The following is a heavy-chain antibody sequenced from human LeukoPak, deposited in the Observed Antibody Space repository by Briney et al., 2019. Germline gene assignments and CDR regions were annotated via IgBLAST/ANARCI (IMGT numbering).Heavy chain of an antibody. CDR1: GFTFSSYA. CDR3: ARSVGNGYFDY. V-gene: IGHV3-30*04. CDR2: ISYDGSNK. J-gene: IGHJ4*02. D-gene: IGHD2-8*01. Sequence: GGSLRLSCAASGFTFSSYAVHWVRQAPGKGLEGVAVISYDGSNKYYADSVKGRFTISRDNSKNTVYLQMNSLRADDTAVYYCARSVGNGYFDYWGQGTLVTVSS.